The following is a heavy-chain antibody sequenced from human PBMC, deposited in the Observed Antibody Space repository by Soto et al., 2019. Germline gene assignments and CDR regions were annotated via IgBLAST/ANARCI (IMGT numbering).Heavy chain of an antibody. CDR2: IYYSGST. CDR3: ARPYCSGGSCYTLRLGAFDI. Sequence: QLQLQESGPGLVKPSETLSLTCTVSGGSISSSSYYWGWIRQPPGKGLEWIGSIYYSGSTYYNPSRKSRVTISVDTSKNQFSLKLSSVTAADTAVYYCARPYCSGGSCYTLRLGAFDIWGQGTMVTVSS. J-gene: IGHJ3*02. D-gene: IGHD2-15*01. V-gene: IGHV4-39*01. CDR1: GGSISSSSYY.